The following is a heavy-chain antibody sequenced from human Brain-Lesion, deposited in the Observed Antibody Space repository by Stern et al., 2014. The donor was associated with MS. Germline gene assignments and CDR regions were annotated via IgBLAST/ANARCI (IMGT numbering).Heavy chain of an antibody. V-gene: IGHV3-21*01. Sequence: VQLVQSGGGLVKPGGSLRLSCEASGFTFNSYSLNWVRQAPGKGLEWVSSISVGTDYIYYADSVKGRFTISRDNAKNSLFLQMNPLRAEDTAVYYCARVDCSGTNCFYYYYGMDVWGQGTTVTVSS. CDR1: GFTFNSYS. D-gene: IGHD2-2*01. CDR2: ISVGTDYI. J-gene: IGHJ6*02. CDR3: ARVDCSGTNCFYYYYGMDV.